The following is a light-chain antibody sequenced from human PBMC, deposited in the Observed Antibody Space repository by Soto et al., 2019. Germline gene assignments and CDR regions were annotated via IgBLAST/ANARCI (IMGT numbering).Light chain of an antibody. V-gene: IGKV1-5*03. CDR3: EQYTSDCRM. CDR2: KAS. CDR1: QSISSW. J-gene: IGKJ4*02. Sequence: QCLSTVSASVGDRVTITNGASQSISSWLAWYQQKPGKAPKLLIYKASSLESGVPSMFSGSGSGTEFTLTIISLYSDDVATNYGEQYTSDCRMFGVGTKVDIK.